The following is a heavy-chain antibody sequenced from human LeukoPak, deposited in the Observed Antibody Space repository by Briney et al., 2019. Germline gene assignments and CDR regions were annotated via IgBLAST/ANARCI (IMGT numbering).Heavy chain of an antibody. CDR3: ARGPVRARYYFDF. CDR1: GDSISNTLFY. CDR2: VYFNGAT. J-gene: IGHJ4*02. D-gene: IGHD1-1*01. V-gene: IGHV4-39*02. Sequence: PSETLSLTCAFSGDSISNTLFYWGWIRQPPGQGLEWIGSVYFNGATSYSPSLKIRVTILIDTSKSHFSLNLRSVSAADTAVYYCARGPVRARYYFDFWGQGTLVTVSS.